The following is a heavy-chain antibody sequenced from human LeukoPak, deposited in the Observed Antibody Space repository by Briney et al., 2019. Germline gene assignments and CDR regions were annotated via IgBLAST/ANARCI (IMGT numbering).Heavy chain of an antibody. D-gene: IGHD4-17*01. CDR2: IKEDGSER. CDR1: AFIFSGHW. V-gene: IGHV3-7*03. J-gene: IGHJ5*02. Sequence: GGSLRLSCEGSAFIFSGHWMNWVRQTPGKGLEWVASIKEDGSERQYVDSVKGRFSISRDNTKGSLFLQLNSLRADDTAVYYCAKGKPTAFLNWFDPWGQGTLVTVSS. CDR3: AKGKPTAFLNWFDP.